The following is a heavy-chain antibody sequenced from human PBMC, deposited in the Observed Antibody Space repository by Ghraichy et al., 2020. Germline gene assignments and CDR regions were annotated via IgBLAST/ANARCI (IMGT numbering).Heavy chain of an antibody. CDR1: GGSFSGYY. CDR3: ARGGIVVVPAAPISNSRFDP. CDR2: INHSGST. Sequence: SQTLSLTCAVYGGSFSGYYWSWIRQPPGKGLEWIGEINHSGSTNYNPSLKSRVTISVDTSKNQFSLKLSSVTAADTAVYYCARGGIVVVPAAPISNSRFDPWGQGTLVTVSS. V-gene: IGHV4-34*01. D-gene: IGHD2-2*01. J-gene: IGHJ5*02.